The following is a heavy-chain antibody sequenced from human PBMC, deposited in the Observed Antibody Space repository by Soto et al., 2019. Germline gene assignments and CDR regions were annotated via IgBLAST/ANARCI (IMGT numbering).Heavy chain of an antibody. Sequence: EVQLVESGGGLFQPGGSLRLSCEASGFTFSNYWMHWVRQVPGKGRVWVSRIKGDGSNTNYADFVEGRVTISRDNAKNTVYLQMSSLRAEDTAVYYCARGIPGYYGSYVLGKGTMVTVSS. J-gene: IGHJ3*01. CDR2: IKGDGSNT. CDR3: ARGIPGYYGSYV. D-gene: IGHD3-10*01. CDR1: GFTFSNYW. V-gene: IGHV3-74*01.